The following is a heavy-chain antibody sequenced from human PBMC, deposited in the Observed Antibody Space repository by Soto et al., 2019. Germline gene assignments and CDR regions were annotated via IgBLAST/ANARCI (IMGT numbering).Heavy chain of an antibody. D-gene: IGHD2-21*02. CDR2: TYYRSNWNF. CDR1: WGSVSSNTAT. CDR3: ARGRHIVVVTYYYYGMDV. Sequence: PSQTLSLTCAISWGSVSSNTATWNWVRQSPSRGLEWLGRTYYRSNWNFDYALSVKSRTTINPDTSKNQFSLKLSSVTAADTAVYYCARGRHIVVVTYYYYGMDVWGQGTTVTVSS. V-gene: IGHV6-1*01. J-gene: IGHJ6*02.